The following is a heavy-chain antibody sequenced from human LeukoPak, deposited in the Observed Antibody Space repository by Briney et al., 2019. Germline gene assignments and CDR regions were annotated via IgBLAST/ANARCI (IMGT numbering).Heavy chain of an antibody. CDR3: ARERGRIVVVIDY. J-gene: IGHJ4*02. CDR2: IYTSGST. D-gene: IGHD3-22*01. CDR1: GGSISSGSYY. V-gene: IGHV4-61*02. Sequence: PSETLSLTCTVSGGSISSGSYYWSWIRHPAGKGLEWIGRIYTSGSTNYNPSLKSRVTISVDTSKNQFSLKLSSVTAADTAVYYCARERGRIVVVIDYWGQGTLVTVSS.